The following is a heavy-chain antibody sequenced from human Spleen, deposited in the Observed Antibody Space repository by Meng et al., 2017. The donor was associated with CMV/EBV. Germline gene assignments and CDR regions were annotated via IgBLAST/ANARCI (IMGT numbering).Heavy chain of an antibody. CDR3: ARAPTSISYPMWLDS. CDR2: IYPGDYDT. CDR1: GYRFTSYW. Sequence: SGYRFTSYWIGWVRQVPGKGLEWMGIIYPGDYDTKYSPSFRGQVTISVDNSLTTAYLQWSSLKASDTATYYCARAPTSISYPMWLDSWGQGTLVTVSS. D-gene: IGHD2-2*01. J-gene: IGHJ4*02. V-gene: IGHV5-51*01.